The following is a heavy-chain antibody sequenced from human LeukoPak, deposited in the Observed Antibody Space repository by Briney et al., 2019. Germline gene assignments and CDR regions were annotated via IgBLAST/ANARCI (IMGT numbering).Heavy chain of an antibody. V-gene: IGHV3-7*03. D-gene: IGHD3-16*01. CDR3: ARGGGLDV. CDR2: INQDGTEK. CDR1: GFTFSSYW. J-gene: IGHJ6*02. Sequence: GGSLRLSCAASGFTFSSYWMSWVRQAPGEGLEWVAKINQDGTEKAYVDSVRGRFTISRDNAKNSLYLQMSNLRAEDTAVYFCARGGGLDVWGQGATVTVSS.